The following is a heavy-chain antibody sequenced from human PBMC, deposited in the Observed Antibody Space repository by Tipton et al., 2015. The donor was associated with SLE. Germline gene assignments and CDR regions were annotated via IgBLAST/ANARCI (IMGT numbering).Heavy chain of an antibody. CDR3: AVDYGSGSHDWYFDL. CDR2: IYYSGST. J-gene: IGHJ2*01. D-gene: IGHD3-10*01. CDR1: GGSISSSSYY. Sequence: TLSLTCTVSGGSISSSSYYRGWIRQPPGKGLEWIGSIYYSGSTYYNPSLKSRVTISVDTSKNQFSLKLSSVTAADTAVYYCAVDYGSGSHDWYFDLWGRGTLVTVSS. V-gene: IGHV4-39*01.